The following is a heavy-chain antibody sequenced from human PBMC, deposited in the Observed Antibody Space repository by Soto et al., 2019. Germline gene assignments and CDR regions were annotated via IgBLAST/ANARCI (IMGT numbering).Heavy chain of an antibody. D-gene: IGHD1-26*01. Sequence: EVQLLESGGDLVQPGGSLRLSCAASGLIFSDYAMSWVRQAPGKGLECVACISGSGGNTFYADSVKGRFTISRDNPKNTLSLHMNSLRVDDTAGYFCAKDRFGIVGPVDYWGQGTLVTVSS. J-gene: IGHJ4*02. CDR1: GLIFSDYA. CDR3: AKDRFGIVGPVDY. CDR2: ISGSGGNT. V-gene: IGHV3-23*01.